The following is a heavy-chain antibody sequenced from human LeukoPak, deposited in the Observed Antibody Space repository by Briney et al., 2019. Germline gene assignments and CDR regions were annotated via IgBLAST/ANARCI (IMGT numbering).Heavy chain of an antibody. CDR1: GFTFSRYW. D-gene: IGHD5-12*01. Sequence: GGSLRLPCAASGFTFSRYWMSWVRQAPGKGLEWVAIIKQDGSEKYYVDSVRGRFTISRDNAKNSLYLQMNSLRVEDTAVYYCARGGYSGYAFDNWGRGTLVTVSS. CDR3: ARGGYSGYAFDN. V-gene: IGHV3-7*01. J-gene: IGHJ4*02. CDR2: IKQDGSEK.